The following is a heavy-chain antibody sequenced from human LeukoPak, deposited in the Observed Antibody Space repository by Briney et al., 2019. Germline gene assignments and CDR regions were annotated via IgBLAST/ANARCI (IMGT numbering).Heavy chain of an antibody. Sequence: ASVTVSCKASGYTFTIYGISWVRPAPGQGLEWMGWISAYNGNTNYAQKLQGRVTMTTDTSTSTAYMELRSLRSDDTAVYYCARDQGWLQFGRFFDYWGQGTLVTVSS. CDR3: ARDQGWLQFGRFFDY. CDR2: ISAYNGNT. D-gene: IGHD5-24*01. V-gene: IGHV1-18*01. J-gene: IGHJ4*02. CDR1: GYTFTIYG.